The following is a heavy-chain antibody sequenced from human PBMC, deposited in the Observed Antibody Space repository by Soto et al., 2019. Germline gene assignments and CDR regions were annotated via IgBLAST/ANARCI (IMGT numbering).Heavy chain of an antibody. CDR1: GYTFTSYD. CDR3: ATSRGTGTTSFGY. V-gene: IGHV1-8*01. D-gene: IGHD1-1*01. J-gene: IGHJ4*02. Sequence: ASVKVSCKASGYTFTSYDINWVRQATGQGLEWMGWMNPNSGNTGYAQKFQGRVTMTRDTSISTAYMELSSLRSEDTAVYYCATSRGTGTTSFGYWGQGTLVTVSS. CDR2: MNPNSGNT.